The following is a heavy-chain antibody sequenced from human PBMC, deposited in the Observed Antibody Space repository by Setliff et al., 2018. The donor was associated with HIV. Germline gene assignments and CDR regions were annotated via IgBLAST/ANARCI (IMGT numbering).Heavy chain of an antibody. J-gene: IGHJ4*02. V-gene: IGHV3-21*05. CDR3: AREVGVSGSYFSFDY. D-gene: IGHD1-26*01. CDR1: GFTFSSYS. Sequence: GGSLRLSCAASGFTFSSYSMNWVRQAPGKGLEWVSYINSDGSDTNYADSVKGRFTTSRDNAKNTMFLHMNSLRAEDTAVYYCAREVGVSGSYFSFDYWGQGTLVTVSS. CDR2: INSDGSDT.